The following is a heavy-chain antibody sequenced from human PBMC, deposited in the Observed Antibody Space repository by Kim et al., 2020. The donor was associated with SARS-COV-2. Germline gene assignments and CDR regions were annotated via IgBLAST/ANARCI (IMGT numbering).Heavy chain of an antibody. Sequence: GGSLRLSCAASGFTFDNYWMTWFRQPPGKGLEWVANIKQDGTQKYYVDSVRGRFTISRDNTKKSVYLQMSSLRADDTAVYYCARGAYFCGQGTLVAVSS. CDR2: IKQDGTQK. V-gene: IGHV3-7*04. J-gene: IGHJ4*02. CDR1: GFTFDNYW. CDR3: ARGAYF.